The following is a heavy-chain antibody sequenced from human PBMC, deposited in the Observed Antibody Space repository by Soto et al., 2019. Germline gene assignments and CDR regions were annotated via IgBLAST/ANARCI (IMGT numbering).Heavy chain of an antibody. V-gene: IGHV1-69*01. CDR3: ARDEIVVVPAAIIYYYGMDV. CDR1: GGTFSSYA. Sequence: QVQLVQSGAEVKKPGSSVKVSCKASGGTFSSYAISWVRQAPGQGLEWMGGIIPIFGTANYAQKFQGRVTITADESTSTAYMELSSLRSEDTAVYYCARDEIVVVPAAIIYYYGMDVWGQGTTVTVSS. J-gene: IGHJ6*02. CDR2: IIPIFGTA. D-gene: IGHD2-2*01.